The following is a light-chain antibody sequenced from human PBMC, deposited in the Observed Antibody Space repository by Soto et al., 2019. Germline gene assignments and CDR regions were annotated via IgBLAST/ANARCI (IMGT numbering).Light chain of an antibody. J-gene: IGLJ1*01. Sequence: QSPLTQPPSASVSPGQSVTISCSGTSSYVGGYNYVSWYQQHPGNAPKLMIYEVSKRPSGVPDRFSGYKSGNTASLTVSVLQAEDEADYYCSSYAGSKNVFGTMTKVTVL. CDR3: SSYAGSKNV. V-gene: IGLV2-8*01. CDR2: EVS. CDR1: SSYVGGYNY.